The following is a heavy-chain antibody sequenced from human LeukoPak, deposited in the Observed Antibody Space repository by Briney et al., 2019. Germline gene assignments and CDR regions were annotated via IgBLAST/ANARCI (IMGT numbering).Heavy chain of an antibody. D-gene: IGHD3-3*01. J-gene: IGHJ4*02. CDR3: ARVANGDFWSGFDY. CDR1: GFTFSRNA. V-gene: IGHV3-30-3*01. CDR2: ISYDGSNK. Sequence: SGGSLRLSCAASGFTFSRNAMHWVRQAPGKGLEWVAVISYDGSNKYYADSVKGRFTISRDNSKNTLYLQMNSLRAEDTAVYYCARVANGDFWSGFDYWGQGALVSVSS.